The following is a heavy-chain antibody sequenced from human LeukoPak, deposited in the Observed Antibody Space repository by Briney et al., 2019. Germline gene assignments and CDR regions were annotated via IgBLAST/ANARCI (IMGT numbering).Heavy chain of an antibody. CDR1: GFTFSSYS. D-gene: IGHD1-26*01. V-gene: IGHV3-21*01. CDR2: ISSSSSYI. CDR3: LRELRDVWFDP. J-gene: IGHJ5*02. Sequence: PGGSLRLSCAASGFTFSSYSMSWVRHAPGKGLEWVSSISSSSSYIYYADSVKGRFTISRDNAKNSLYLQMNSLRAEDTAVYYCLRELRDVWFDPWGQGTLVTVSS.